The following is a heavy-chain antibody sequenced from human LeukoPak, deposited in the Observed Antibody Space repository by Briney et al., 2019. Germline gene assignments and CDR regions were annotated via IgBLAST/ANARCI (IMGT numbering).Heavy chain of an antibody. CDR3: AKTPCSGGSCYFDY. D-gene: IGHD2-15*01. J-gene: IGHJ4*02. CDR2: ISGSGGST. Sequence: GGSLRLSCVASGFTFSSYAMSWVRQAPGKGLEWVSAISGSGGSTYYADSVKGRFTISRDNSKNTLYLQMNSLRAEDTAVYYCAKTPCSGGSCYFDYWGQGTLVTVSS. CDR1: GFTFSSYA. V-gene: IGHV3-23*01.